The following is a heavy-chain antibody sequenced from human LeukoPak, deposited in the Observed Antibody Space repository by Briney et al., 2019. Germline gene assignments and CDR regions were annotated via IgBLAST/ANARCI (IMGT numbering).Heavy chain of an antibody. CDR1: GYTFTSYG. D-gene: IGHD2-15*01. J-gene: IGHJ6*02. CDR2: ISAYNGNT. CDR3: ARYCSGGSCLSDYYYYGMDV. Sequence: ASVKVSCTASGYTFTSYGISWVRQAPGQGLEWMAWISAYNGNTNYAQKLQGRVTMTTDTSTSTAYMELRSLRSDDTAVYYCARYCSGGSCLSDYYYYGMDVWGQGTTVTVSS. V-gene: IGHV1-18*01.